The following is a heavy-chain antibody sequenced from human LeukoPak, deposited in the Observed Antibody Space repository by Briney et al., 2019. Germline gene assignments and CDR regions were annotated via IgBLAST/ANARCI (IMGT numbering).Heavy chain of an antibody. CDR1: GFNFNDYA. CDR2: ISWNSGSI. J-gene: IGHJ5*02. V-gene: IGHV3-9*01. CDR3: ARGDVGRNYYDSSGYLNWFDP. Sequence: PGGSLRLSCAASGFNFNDYALHWIRQAPGKGLEWVAGISWNSGSIEYTDSVKGRFTVSRDNARNSLYLQMNSLRAEDTAVYYCARGDVGRNYYDSSGYLNWFDPWGQGTLVTVSS. D-gene: IGHD3-22*01.